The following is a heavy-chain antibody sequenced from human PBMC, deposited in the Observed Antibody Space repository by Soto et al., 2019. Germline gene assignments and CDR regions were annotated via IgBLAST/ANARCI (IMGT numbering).Heavy chain of an antibody. Sequence: EVQLLESGGGLVQPGGSLRHYCAASGFTFSSYAMSCVRQAPGKGLERVSVISGSGGSTYYADSVKARFTITRDNSKNMLYLRMNSLRVEDTAVYYCATRLEGHGGFNFDYWGQGTLVTVSS. CDR1: GFTFSSYA. V-gene: IGHV3-23*01. CDR3: ATRLEGHGGFNFDY. D-gene: IGHD2-15*01. J-gene: IGHJ4*02. CDR2: ISGSGGST.